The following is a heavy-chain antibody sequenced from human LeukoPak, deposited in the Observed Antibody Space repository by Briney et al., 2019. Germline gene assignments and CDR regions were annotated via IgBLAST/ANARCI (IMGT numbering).Heavy chain of an antibody. CDR2: IRSNTDGGTT. CDR1: GFTFTNAW. Sequence: GGSLRLSCEASGFTFTNAWMTWVRQAPGKGLEWVGRIRSNTDGGTTDYAAPVKGRFTIYRDNSKNTLYLQMNSLRADDTAIYYCAPGWVDGNWGQGTLVTVSS. J-gene: IGHJ4*02. V-gene: IGHV3-15*01. CDR3: APGWVDGN. D-gene: IGHD5-24*01.